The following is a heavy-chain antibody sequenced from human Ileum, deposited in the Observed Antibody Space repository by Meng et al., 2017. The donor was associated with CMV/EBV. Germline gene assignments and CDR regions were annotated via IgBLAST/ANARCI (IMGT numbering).Heavy chain of an antibody. CDR1: GDSISSGGYF. J-gene: IGHJ4*02. CDR3: ARDGEGRWLQLGC. D-gene: IGHD5-24*01. Sequence: GSLRLTCTVSGDSISSGGYFWGWVRQPPGKGLEWIGSIDYSGTTRYNPSLGSRVVISVDTSMNQLTLRLDSVTAADTAVYYCARDGEGRWLQLGCWGQGTRVTVSS. V-gene: IGHV4-39*06. CDR2: IDYSGTT.